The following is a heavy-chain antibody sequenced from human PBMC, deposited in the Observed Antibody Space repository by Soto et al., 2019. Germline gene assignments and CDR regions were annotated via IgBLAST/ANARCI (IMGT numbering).Heavy chain of an antibody. CDR1: GGSFSGYY. J-gene: IGHJ3*02. V-gene: IGHV4-34*01. CDR3: AREPEAFDI. Sequence: PSETLSLTCAVYGGSFSGYYLSWIRQPPGKGLEWIGEINHSGSTNYNPSLKSRVTISVDTSKNQFSLKLSSVTAADTAVYYRAREPEAFDIWGQGTMVTVSS. CDR2: INHSGST.